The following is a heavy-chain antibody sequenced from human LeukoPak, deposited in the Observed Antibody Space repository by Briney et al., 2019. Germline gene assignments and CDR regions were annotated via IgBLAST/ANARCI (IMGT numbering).Heavy chain of an antibody. CDR3: AKEYTWIQLWTSDY. J-gene: IGHJ4*02. Sequence: PGGSLRLSCAASGFTFSSYAMSWVRQAPGKGLEWVSAISGSGGSTYYADSVKGRFTISRDNSRNTLYLQMNSLRAEDTAVYYCAKEYTWIQLWTSDYWGQGTLVTVSS. CDR1: GFTFSSYA. V-gene: IGHV3-23*01. CDR2: ISGSGGST. D-gene: IGHD5-18*01.